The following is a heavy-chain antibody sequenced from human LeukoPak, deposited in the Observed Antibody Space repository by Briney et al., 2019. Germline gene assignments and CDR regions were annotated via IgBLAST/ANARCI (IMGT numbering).Heavy chain of an antibody. CDR1: GYSPSIGYY. J-gene: IGHJ4*02. V-gene: IGHV4-38-2*01. D-gene: IGHD5/OR15-5a*01. Sequence: PPETLSLTCALSGYSPSIGYYWGWIRQLPGKGLEWIGSIYHSGSTYYNPSLRRAVSISVETSKNQFSIKLSSVSAANTAVYYCARAASYCVYDGLLKRYYFDYCGQESLVTASS. CDR2: IYHSGST. CDR3: ARAASYCVYDGLLKRYYFDY.